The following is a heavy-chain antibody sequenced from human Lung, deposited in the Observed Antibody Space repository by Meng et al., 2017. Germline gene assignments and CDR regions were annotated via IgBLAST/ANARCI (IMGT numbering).Heavy chain of an antibody. Sequence: QVQPVQSGPEVKKPGASVKVSCKASDYTFTVYGVSWVRQAPGQGLDWMAWLGAHDGDTSHAPKFQGRVTVSADRPTATAYMELRSLRSDDTAVYYCARGTPGRSYSDYWGQGTLVTVSS. CDR2: LGAHDGDT. J-gene: IGHJ4*02. CDR1: DYTFTVYG. D-gene: IGHD3-10*01. V-gene: IGHV1-18*01. CDR3: ARGTPGRSYSDY.